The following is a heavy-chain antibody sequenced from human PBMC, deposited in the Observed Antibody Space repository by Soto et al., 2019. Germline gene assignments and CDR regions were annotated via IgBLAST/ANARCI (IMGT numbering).Heavy chain of an antibody. CDR1: GGPISSGNW. CDR3: ARAGSGWPKYNWFDP. D-gene: IGHD6-19*01. J-gene: IGHJ5*02. Sequence: PSETLSLTCSVSGGPISSGNWWTWVRQPPGKGLEWIGDIYRGGNSNYNPSLKSRVTISVDTSKNQFSLKLSSVTAADTAVYYCARAGSGWPKYNWFDPWGQGTLVTVSS. CDR2: IYRGGNS. V-gene: IGHV4-4*02.